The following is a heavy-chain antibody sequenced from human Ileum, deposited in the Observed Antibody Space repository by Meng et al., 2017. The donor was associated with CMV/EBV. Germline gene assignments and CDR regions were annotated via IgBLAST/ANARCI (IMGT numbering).Heavy chain of an antibody. Sequence: GGSLRLSCAASGFTFSSYSMNWVRQAPGKGLEWVSYISSSSSNIYYADSVKGRFTISRDNAKNSLYLQMNSLRAEDTAVYYCARESPYYYYYGMDVWGQGTTVTVSS. J-gene: IGHJ6*02. CDR3: ARESPYYYYYGMDV. CDR1: GFTFSSYS. CDR2: ISSSSSNI. V-gene: IGHV3-48*04.